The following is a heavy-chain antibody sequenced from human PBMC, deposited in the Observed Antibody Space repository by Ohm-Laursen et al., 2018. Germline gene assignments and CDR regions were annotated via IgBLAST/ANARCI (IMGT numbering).Heavy chain of an antibody. J-gene: IGHJ4*02. Sequence: SLRLSCAASGFTFSAYAMHWVRQAPGKGLEWVSGISWNSGSIGYADSVKGRFTISRDNAKNSLYLQMNSLRAEDTALYYCAKSGSNYYDSSGYYGYWGQGTLVTVSS. D-gene: IGHD3-22*01. CDR1: GFTFSAYA. CDR2: ISWNSGSI. CDR3: AKSGSNYYDSSGYYGY. V-gene: IGHV3-9*01.